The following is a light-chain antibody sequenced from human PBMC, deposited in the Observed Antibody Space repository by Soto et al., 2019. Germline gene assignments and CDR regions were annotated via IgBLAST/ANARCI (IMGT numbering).Light chain of an antibody. CDR3: QQYNSYSYS. J-gene: IGKJ2*01. Sequence: DIQMTQSPSTLSASVGDRVTITCRASQSISSWLAWYQQKPEKAPKLLIYDASSLASGVPSRFSGSGSGTEFTLTISSLQPDDFATYYCQQYNSYSYSFGQGTKLEIK. V-gene: IGKV1-5*01. CDR2: DAS. CDR1: QSISSW.